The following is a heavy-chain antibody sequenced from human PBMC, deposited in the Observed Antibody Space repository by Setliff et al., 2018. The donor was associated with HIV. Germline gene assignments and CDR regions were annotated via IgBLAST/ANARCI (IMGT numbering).Heavy chain of an antibody. V-gene: IGHV3-48*03. CDR1: GFTFSTYE. D-gene: IGHD6-25*01. CDR3: ARSRPYNSALDY. J-gene: IGHJ4*02. Sequence: GGSLRLSCATSGFTFSTYEMNWVRQAPGKGLEWVSYMTASGSKIYYADSVKGRFTISRDNAKNTMYLQVGSLRPDDTAMYYCARSRPYNSALDYWGQGTLVTVSS. CDR2: MTASGSKI.